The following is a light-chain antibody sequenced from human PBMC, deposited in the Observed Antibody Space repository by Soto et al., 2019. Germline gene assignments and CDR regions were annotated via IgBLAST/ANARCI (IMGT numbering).Light chain of an antibody. CDR2: SAS. J-gene: IGKJ5*01. CDR1: QSVNNN. Sequence: EIVMTQPPVTRSVSPGERATLSCTASQSVNNNVAWYQQKPGHTPRLLIYSASSRATGIPDRFSGSGSGTDFTLTISRLEPEDFAVYYCQQYGNSPTTFGQGTLEIK. V-gene: IGKV3-20*01. CDR3: QQYGNSPTT.